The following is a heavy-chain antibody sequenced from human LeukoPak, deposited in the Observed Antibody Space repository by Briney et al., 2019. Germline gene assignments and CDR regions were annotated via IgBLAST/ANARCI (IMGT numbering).Heavy chain of an antibody. CDR2: MNPNSGNT. CDR3: ARGGGYCSSTSCSRRTAYYYYGMDV. Sequence: ASVKVSCKASGYTFTSYDINWVRQATGQGLEWMGWMNPNSGNTGYAQKFQGRVTMTRNTSISTAYMELSSLRSEDTAVYYCARGGGYCSSTSCSRRTAYYYYGMDVWGQGTTVTVSS. V-gene: IGHV1-8*01. CDR1: GYTFTSYD. J-gene: IGHJ6*02. D-gene: IGHD2-2*01.